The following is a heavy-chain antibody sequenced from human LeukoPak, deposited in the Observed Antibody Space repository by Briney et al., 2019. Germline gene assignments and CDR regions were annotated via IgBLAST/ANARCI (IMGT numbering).Heavy chain of an antibody. D-gene: IGHD5-12*01. V-gene: IGHV4-59*01. CDR3: ARDGYSAHDGL. CDR1: GFTFSSYS. CDR2: IFYSGST. Sequence: GSLRLSCAASGFTFSSYSMNWIRQPPGKGLEWIGNIFYSGSTYYSPSLKSRVTISLDTSRNQFSLKLSSVTAADTAVYYCARDGYSAHDGLWGQGTLVTVSS. J-gene: IGHJ4*02.